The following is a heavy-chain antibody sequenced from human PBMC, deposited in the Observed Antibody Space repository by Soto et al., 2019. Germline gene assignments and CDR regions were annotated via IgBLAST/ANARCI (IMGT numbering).Heavy chain of an antibody. V-gene: IGHV3-30*18. J-gene: IGHJ4*02. Sequence: SLRLSCAASGFTFSSYGMHWVRQAPGKGLEWVAVISYDGSNKYYADSVKGRFTISRDNSKNTLYLQMNSLRAEDTAVYYCAKDPAGHSYGQYYFDYWGQGTLVTVSS. CDR1: GFTFSSYG. CDR3: AKDPAGHSYGQYYFDY. D-gene: IGHD5-18*01. CDR2: ISYDGSNK.